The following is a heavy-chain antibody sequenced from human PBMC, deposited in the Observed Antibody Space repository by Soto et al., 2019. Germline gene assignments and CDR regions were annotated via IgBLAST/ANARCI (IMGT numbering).Heavy chain of an antibody. CDR1: GFTFSSYA. Sequence: QPGGSLRLSCAASGFTFSSYAMSWVRQAPGKGLEWVSAISGSGGSTYYADSVKGRFTISRDNSKNTLYLQMNSLRAEDTAVYYCAKATCGSCYSGGYYYYYGMDVWGQGTRVTVSS. V-gene: IGHV3-23*01. J-gene: IGHJ6*02. CDR2: ISGSGGST. D-gene: IGHD2-15*01. CDR3: AKATCGSCYSGGYYYYYGMDV.